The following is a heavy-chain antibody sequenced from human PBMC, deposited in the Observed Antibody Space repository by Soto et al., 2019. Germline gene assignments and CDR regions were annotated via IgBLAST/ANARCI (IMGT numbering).Heavy chain of an antibody. CDR3: ARRGSGHTFDY. J-gene: IGHJ4*02. D-gene: IGHD3-10*01. V-gene: IGHV4-39*01. CDR2: LYSGTT. Sequence: QLQLRESGPGLVKPSETLSLTCAVSGASISRGGFHWGWIRQPPGQGLEWIGSLYSGTTYYNPSLRSQVTLSADTSKNECPLRLTPVAAADPAVYYYARRGSGHTFDYWGQGTLVTVSS. CDR1: GASISRGGFH.